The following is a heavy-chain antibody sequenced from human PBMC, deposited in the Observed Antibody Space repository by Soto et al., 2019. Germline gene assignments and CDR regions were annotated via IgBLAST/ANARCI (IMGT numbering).Heavy chain of an antibody. CDR2: INPSGGST. V-gene: IGHV1-46*03. D-gene: IGHD6-19*01. Sequence: QVQLVQSGAEVKKPGASVKVSCKASGYTFTSYYMHWVRQAPGQGLEWMGIINPSGGSTSYAQKFQGRVTMTRDTSTSTVYMELSSLRSEDTAVYYCARAIAVAGTEDGQIDAFDIWGQGTMVTVSS. CDR3: ARAIAVAGTEDGQIDAFDI. CDR1: GYTFTSYY. J-gene: IGHJ3*02.